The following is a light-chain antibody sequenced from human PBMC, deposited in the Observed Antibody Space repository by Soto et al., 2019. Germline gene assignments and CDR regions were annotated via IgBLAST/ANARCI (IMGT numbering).Light chain of an antibody. CDR2: GAS. V-gene: IGKV3-20*01. J-gene: IGKJ1*01. CDR3: QQYGSSSWT. Sequence: EIVLTQSPGTLSLSPGERATLSCRASQSVTSSYLAWYQQKPGQAPRVLIYGASIRATGVPDRFSGRGSGTDFPLTINRLEPEDVAVYYCQQYGSSSWTFGQGTKVEIK. CDR1: QSVTSSY.